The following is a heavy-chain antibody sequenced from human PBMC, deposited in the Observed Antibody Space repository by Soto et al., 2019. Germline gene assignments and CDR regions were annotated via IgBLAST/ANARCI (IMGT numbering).Heavy chain of an antibody. CDR1: GFSLRTSGVG. CDR3: AHRPREYTYGTFDY. V-gene: IGHV2-5*02. D-gene: IGHD5-18*01. CDR2: IYWDDDK. Sequence: QITLKESGPTLVKPTQTLTLTCTFSGFSLRTSGVGVGWIRQPPGKALEWLALIYWDDDKRYSPSLKSRLTITKDTSKNQVVLTMTNMDPVDTATYYCAHRPREYTYGTFDYWGHGTLVTVSS. J-gene: IGHJ4*01.